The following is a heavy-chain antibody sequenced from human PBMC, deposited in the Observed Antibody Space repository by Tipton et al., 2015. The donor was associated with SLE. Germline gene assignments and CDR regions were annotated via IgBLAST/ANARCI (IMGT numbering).Heavy chain of an antibody. Sequence: QSGAEVKKPGSSVKVSCKASGGTFSNYAINWVRQAPGQGLEWMGGIIPIFGTANYLQKFQGRVTMTADESTSTAYMEVSSLRSEDTAVYYCARDAGSGWYDSYYGMDVWGQGTTVTVSS. J-gene: IGHJ6*02. CDR1: GGTFSNYA. V-gene: IGHV1-69*01. CDR3: ARDAGSGWYDSYYGMDV. D-gene: IGHD6-19*01. CDR2: IIPIFGTA.